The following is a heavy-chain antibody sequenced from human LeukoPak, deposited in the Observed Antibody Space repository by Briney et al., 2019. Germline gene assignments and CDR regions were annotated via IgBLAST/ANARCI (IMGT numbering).Heavy chain of an antibody. V-gene: IGHV4-31*03. CDR1: GGSISSGGYY. CDR2: IYYSGST. J-gene: IGHJ4*02. D-gene: IGHD5-18*01. Sequence: SETLSLTCTVSGGSISSGGYYRSWLRQHPGKGLEWIGYIYYSGSTYYNPSLKSRVTISVDTSKNQFSLKLSSVTAADTAVYYCARARGYSYGFMDYWGQGTLVTVSS. CDR3: ARARGYSYGFMDY.